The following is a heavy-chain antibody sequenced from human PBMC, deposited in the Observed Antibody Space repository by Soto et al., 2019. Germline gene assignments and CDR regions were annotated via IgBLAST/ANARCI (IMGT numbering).Heavy chain of an antibody. CDR3: ARDIRDYGMDV. J-gene: IGHJ6*02. CDR2: IYSGGST. CDR1: GFTVSSNC. Sequence: PGGSQRRSCAASGFTVSSNCMSWVRQAPGKGLEWVSVIYSGGSTYYADSVKGRFTISRDNSKNTLYLQMNSLRAEDTAVYYCARDIRDYGMDVWGQGTTVTVSS. D-gene: IGHD2-2*02. V-gene: IGHV3-53*01.